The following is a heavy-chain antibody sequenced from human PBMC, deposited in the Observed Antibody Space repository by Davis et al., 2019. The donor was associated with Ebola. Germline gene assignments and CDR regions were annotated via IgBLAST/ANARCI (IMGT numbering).Heavy chain of an antibody. CDR1: GGTFSSYA. CDR2: IIPIFGTA. V-gene: IGHV1-69*13. D-gene: IGHD5-12*01. J-gene: IGHJ4*02. CDR3: AREDPYSGYETHPFDY. Sequence: SVKVSCKASGGTFSSYAISWVRQAPGQGLEWMGGIIPIFGTANYAQKFQGRVTITADESTSTAYMELSSLRSEDTAVYYCAREDPYSGYETHPFDYWGQGTLVTVSS.